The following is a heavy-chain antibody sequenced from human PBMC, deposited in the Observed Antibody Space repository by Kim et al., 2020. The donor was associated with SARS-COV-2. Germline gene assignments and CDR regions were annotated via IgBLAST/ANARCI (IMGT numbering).Heavy chain of an antibody. CDR3: ARDARGTYDS. Sequence: GGSLRLSFAASGFTISNFAIQWVRQAPGKGLEYISTIRSDGVTNYINSVKDRFTVSRDNSKNTVYLQMGRLRVEDMAVYYCARDARGTYDSWGQGTLVTV. V-gene: IGHV3-64*01. CDR1: GFTISNFA. CDR2: IRSDGVT. J-gene: IGHJ5*01.